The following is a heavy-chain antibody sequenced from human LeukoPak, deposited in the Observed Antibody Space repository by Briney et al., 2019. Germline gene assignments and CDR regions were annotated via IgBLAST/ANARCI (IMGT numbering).Heavy chain of an antibody. CDR1: GLTFSNYW. J-gene: IGHJ4*02. Sequence: VGALRVSCATSGLTFSNYWMSWVREAPGKGLEWGANIKNDGSDKYYMDPVEGRFTISRDNAQNSLYLQMSSLRAEDTAVYYCATFSGAHHKTFDYWGQGTLVTVSS. V-gene: IGHV3-7*01. CDR3: ATFSGAHHKTFDY. D-gene: IGHD1-14*01. CDR2: IKNDGSDK.